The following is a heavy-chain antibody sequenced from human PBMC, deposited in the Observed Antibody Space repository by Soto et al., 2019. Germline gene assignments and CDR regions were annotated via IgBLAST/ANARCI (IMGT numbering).Heavy chain of an antibody. CDR3: ARHFTTTDYYFYMDV. D-gene: IGHD1-1*01. CDR2: LYYSGST. CDR1: GVSIGSTIYY. V-gene: IGHV4-39*01. J-gene: IGHJ6*03. Sequence: QLQLQESGPGLVKPSETLSLTCTVSGVSIGSTIYYWGWVRQPPGKGLEWIGTLYYSGSTYYNPSLKSRVTMSVDASKNPFSVRLRSVTAADTAVYYCARHFTTTDYYFYMDVWGKGTTVTVSS.